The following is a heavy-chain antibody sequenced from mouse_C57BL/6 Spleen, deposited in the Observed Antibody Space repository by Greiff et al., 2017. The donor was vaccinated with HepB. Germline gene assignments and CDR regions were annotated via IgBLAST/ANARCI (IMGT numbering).Heavy chain of an antibody. Sequence: EVMLVESGGGLVKPGGSLKLSCAASGFTFSSYAMSWVRQTPEKRLEWVATISDGGSYTYYPDNVKGRFTISRDNAKNNLYLQLSHLKSEDTAMYYCARAYDYGGFAYWGQGTLVTVSA. D-gene: IGHD2-4*01. J-gene: IGHJ3*01. CDR3: ARAYDYGGFAY. V-gene: IGHV5-4*03. CDR1: GFTFSSYA. CDR2: ISDGGSYT.